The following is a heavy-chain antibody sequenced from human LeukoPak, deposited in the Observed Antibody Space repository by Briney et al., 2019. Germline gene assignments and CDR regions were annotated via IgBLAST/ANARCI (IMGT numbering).Heavy chain of an antibody. Sequence: GGSLRLSCAASGFTFSSYAMSWVRQAPGKGLEWVSAISGSGGSTYYADSVKGRFTISRDNSKNTLYLQMNSLRAEDTAVYYCAKGDYDFWCGYYPRRYYGMDVWGQGTTVTVSS. CDR2: ISGSGGST. V-gene: IGHV3-23*01. D-gene: IGHD3-3*01. J-gene: IGHJ6*02. CDR3: AKGDYDFWCGYYPRRYYGMDV. CDR1: GFTFSSYA.